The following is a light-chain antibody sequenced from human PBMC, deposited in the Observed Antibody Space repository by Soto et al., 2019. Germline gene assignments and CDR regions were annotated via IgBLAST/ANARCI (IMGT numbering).Light chain of an antibody. CDR3: QQRSNWPMST. CDR1: QGVSSS. CDR2: DAS. J-gene: IGKJ5*01. V-gene: IGKV3-11*01. Sequence: SVLTQSPATLSLSPGERATLSCRASQGVSSSLAWYQQKPGQAPRLLIYDASNRATGIPARFSGSGSGTDFTLTISSLEPEDFAVYYCQQRSNWPMSTFGQGTRLEIK.